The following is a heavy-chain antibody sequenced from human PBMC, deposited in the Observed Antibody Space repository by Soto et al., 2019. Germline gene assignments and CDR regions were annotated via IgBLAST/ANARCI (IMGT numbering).Heavy chain of an antibody. CDR3: ARTSTNYYSYYGMDA. V-gene: IGHV4-59*01. Sequence: SETLSLTCTVSGGSISSYYWSWIRQPPGKGLEWIGYIYYSGSTNYNPSLKSRVTISVDTSKNQFSLKLSSVTAADTAVYYCARTSTNYYSYYGMDARGQRTTVTVS. D-gene: IGHD5-12*01. J-gene: IGHJ6*02. CDR1: GGSISSYY. CDR2: IYYSGST.